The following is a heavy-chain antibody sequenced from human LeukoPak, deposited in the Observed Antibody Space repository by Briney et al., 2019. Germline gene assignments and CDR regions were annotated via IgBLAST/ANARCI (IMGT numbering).Heavy chain of an antibody. CDR1: GGTFSSYA. CDR3: ARQSIAVAGTGDDYFDY. Sequence: SVKVSCKASGGTFSSYAISWVRQAPGQGLEWMGRIIPILGIANYAQKFQGRVTITADKSTGTAYMGLSSLRSEDTAVYYCARQSIAVAGTGDDYFDYWGQGTLVTVSS. V-gene: IGHV1-69*04. J-gene: IGHJ4*02. CDR2: IIPILGIA. D-gene: IGHD6-19*01.